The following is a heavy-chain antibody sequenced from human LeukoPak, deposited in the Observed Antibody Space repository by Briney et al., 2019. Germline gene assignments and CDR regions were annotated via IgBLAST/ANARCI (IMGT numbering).Heavy chain of an antibody. D-gene: IGHD1-26*01. J-gene: IGHJ4*02. CDR2: IWSDESNQ. CDR1: GFTFSNYG. V-gene: IGHV3-33*06. Sequence: PGRSLRLSCAASGFTFSNYGMNWVRQAPGKGLEWVAVIWSDESNQYYADSVKGRFTISRDNPQNTLYLQMNSLRAEDTAVYYCAKGGWELRDYFDYWGQGTLVTVSS. CDR3: AKGGWELRDYFDY.